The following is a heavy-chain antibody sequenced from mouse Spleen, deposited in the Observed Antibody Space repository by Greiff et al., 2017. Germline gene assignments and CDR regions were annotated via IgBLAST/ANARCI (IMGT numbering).Heavy chain of an antibody. CDR3: TRSRRNYYGSSYWYFDV. D-gene: IGHD1-1*01. Sequence: QVQLQQPGAELVKPGASVKMSCKASGYTFTSYWITWVKQRPGQGLEWIGDIYPGSGSTNYNEKFKSKATLTVDTSSSTAYMQLSSLTSEDSAVYYCTRSRRNYYGSSYWYFDVWGAGTTVTVSS. CDR1: GYTFTSYW. J-gene: IGHJ1*01. V-gene: IGHV1-55*01. CDR2: IYPGSGST.